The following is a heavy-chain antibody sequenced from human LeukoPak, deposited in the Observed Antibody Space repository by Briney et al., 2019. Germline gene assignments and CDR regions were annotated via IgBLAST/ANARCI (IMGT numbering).Heavy chain of an antibody. V-gene: IGHV5-51*01. J-gene: IGHJ4*02. CDR3: ARPYGDYAY. Sequence: GESLKISGKGSGYSFTSDWIGGVRQMPGKGLEWMGIIYPGDSDTRYSPSFQGQVAVSADKSISTAYLQWSGLKASDTAMYYYARPYGDYAYWGQGTVVTVSS. CDR1: GYSFTSDW. D-gene: IGHD4-17*01. CDR2: IYPGDSDT.